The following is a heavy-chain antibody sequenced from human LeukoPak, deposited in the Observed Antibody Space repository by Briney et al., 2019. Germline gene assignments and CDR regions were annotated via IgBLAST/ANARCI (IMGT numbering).Heavy chain of an antibody. J-gene: IGHJ3*02. CDR1: GYTFTTNG. V-gene: IGHV1-18*04. CDR2: ISPYDGDT. Sequence: ASVKVSCKASGYTFTTNGVSWVRQAPGQGLEWLAWISPYDGDTNYTPDLQGRVTLSTDTPTSTAYMELTSLRSDDTAVYYCARLRGGIYSSRDAFDIWGQGTMVTVSS. CDR3: ARLRGGIYSSRDAFDI. D-gene: IGHD2-2*01.